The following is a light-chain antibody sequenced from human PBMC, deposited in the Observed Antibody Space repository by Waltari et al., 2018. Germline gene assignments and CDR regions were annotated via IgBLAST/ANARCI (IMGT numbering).Light chain of an antibody. CDR1: SGHSSHA. CDR2: LNSDGSH. CDR3: QTWDTDIRV. J-gene: IGLJ3*02. V-gene: IGLV4-69*01. Sequence: QLVLTQPPSASASLAASVKLTRTLSSGHSSHAIAWHQQQPEKGPRFLMKLNSDGSHSKGDGIPDRFSGSSSGTERYLTISSLQSEDEADYYCQTWDTDIRVFGGGTELTVL.